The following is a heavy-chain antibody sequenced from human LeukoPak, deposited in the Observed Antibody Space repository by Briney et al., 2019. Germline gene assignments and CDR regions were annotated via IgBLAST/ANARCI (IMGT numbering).Heavy chain of an antibody. CDR2: IHYSGST. D-gene: IGHD5-24*01. CDR3: ASVDGYNPVAPSFDH. Sequence: PSETLSLTCTVSGGSISSYYWSWIRQPPGKGLEWIGYIHYSGSTNYNPSLKSRVTISVDTSKNQLSLNLSSVTAADTAVYYCASVDGYNPVAPSFDHWGQGTLVTVSS. J-gene: IGHJ4*02. V-gene: IGHV4-59*12. CDR1: GGSISSYY.